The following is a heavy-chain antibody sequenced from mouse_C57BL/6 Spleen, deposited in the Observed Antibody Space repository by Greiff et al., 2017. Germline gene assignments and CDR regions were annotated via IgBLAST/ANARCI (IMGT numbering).Heavy chain of an antibody. CDR3: AREGASSRAFDY. V-gene: IGHV1-55*01. Sequence: QVQLQQPGAELVKPGASVKMSCKASGYTFTSYWLTWVKQRPGQGLEWIGDIYPGSGSTNYNEKFKSKATLTVDTSSSTAYMQLSSLTSEDSAVYYCAREGASSRAFDYWGQGTTLTVSS. D-gene: IGHD3-2*02. J-gene: IGHJ2*01. CDR1: GYTFTSYW. CDR2: IYPGSGST.